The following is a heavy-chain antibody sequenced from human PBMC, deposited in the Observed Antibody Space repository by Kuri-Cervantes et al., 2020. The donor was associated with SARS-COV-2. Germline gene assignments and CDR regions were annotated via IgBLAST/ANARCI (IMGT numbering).Heavy chain of an antibody. J-gene: IGHJ5*02. CDR3: ARDSSGWYRGWFDP. Sequence: SETLSLTCAVYGGSFSGYYWSWIRQPPGKGLEWIGEINHSGSTNYNPSLKSRVTISVDTSKNQFSLKLSSVTAADTAMYYCARDSSGWYRGWFDPWGQGTLVTVSS. CDR2: INHSGST. V-gene: IGHV4-34*01. CDR1: GGSFSGYY. D-gene: IGHD6-19*01.